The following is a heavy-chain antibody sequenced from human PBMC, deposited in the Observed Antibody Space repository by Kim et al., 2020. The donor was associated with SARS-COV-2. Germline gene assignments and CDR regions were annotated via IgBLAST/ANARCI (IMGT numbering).Heavy chain of an antibody. V-gene: IGHV3-23*01. J-gene: IGHJ4*02. Sequence: ADSVKGRFTISRDNSKNTLYLQMNSLRAEDTAVYYCAKRDSSGYYTTLDYWGQGTLVTVSS. CDR3: AKRDSSGYYTTLDY. D-gene: IGHD3-22*01.